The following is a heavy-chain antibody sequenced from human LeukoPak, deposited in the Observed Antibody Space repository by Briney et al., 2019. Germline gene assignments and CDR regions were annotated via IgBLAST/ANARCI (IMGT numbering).Heavy chain of an antibody. J-gene: IGHJ4*02. CDR2: ITSYNGNP. Sequence: APVKPSCKPSGYTFTGSVISGGVQAPGLRLEGMGWITSYNGNPKYAQKFQGRVTMTTDTSTSTAYMELRSLRSDDTAVYYCARGPYCSGGTCYSQYFDYWGQGTLVTVSS. CDR1: GYTFTGSV. CDR3: ARGPYCSGGTCYSQYFDY. V-gene: IGHV1-18*01. D-gene: IGHD2-15*01.